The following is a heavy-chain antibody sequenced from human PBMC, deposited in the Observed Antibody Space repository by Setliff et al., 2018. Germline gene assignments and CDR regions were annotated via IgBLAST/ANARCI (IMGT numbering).Heavy chain of an antibody. CDR1: GVPVSDYY. CDR3: AGATGVTYTWYFEH. J-gene: IGHJ1*01. Sequence: SETLSLTCSVSGVPVSDYYWSWIRQPAGRGLEYIGRIYTSGATNYSPSVRGRVTISVDHLKNQVSLNLKSVTAADTAVYFCAGATGVTYTWYFEHWGQGSLVTVSS. CDR2: IYTSGAT. V-gene: IGHV4-4*07. D-gene: IGHD2-21*02.